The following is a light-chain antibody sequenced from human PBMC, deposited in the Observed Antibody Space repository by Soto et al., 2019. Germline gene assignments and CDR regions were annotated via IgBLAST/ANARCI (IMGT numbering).Light chain of an antibody. V-gene: IGKV2D-29*02. Sequence: DVVMTQTPLSLSVAPGQPASISCKSSQSLLHITGETFLFWYLQKPGQSQQLLIYEVYTRVSGVQDRSSGSGSGTDFTLEIRRVETDDVGIYYCMQSTQLPPTFGQGTRLEIK. CDR1: QSLLHITGETF. CDR2: EVY. CDR3: MQSTQLPPT. J-gene: IGKJ5*01.